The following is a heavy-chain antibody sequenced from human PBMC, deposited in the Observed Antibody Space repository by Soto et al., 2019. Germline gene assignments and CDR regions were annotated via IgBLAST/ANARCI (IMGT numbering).Heavy chain of an antibody. V-gene: IGHV1-69*13. CDR1: GGTFSSYA. D-gene: IGHD6-19*01. J-gene: IGHJ4*02. Sequence: AASVKVSCKASGGTFSSYAISWVRQAPGQGLEWMGGIIPIFGTANYAQKFQGRVTITADESTSTAYMELSSLRSEDTAVYYCATTGNGWYYFDYWGQGTLVTVS. CDR3: ATTGNGWYYFDY. CDR2: IIPIFGTA.